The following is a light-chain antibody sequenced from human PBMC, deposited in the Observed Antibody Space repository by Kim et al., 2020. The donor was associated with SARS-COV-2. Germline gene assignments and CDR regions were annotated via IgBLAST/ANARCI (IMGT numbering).Light chain of an antibody. CDR1: QNIDGR. CDR2: DAS. CDR3: QQYSAHPIT. Sequence: DIQLTQSPSSLSASVGDRVIITCQASQNIDGRLAWFQQKPGKAPNLLIYDASGLESRVPSRFSGSGSGTHFTLTINSLQPDDSAIYYCQQYSAHPITFGEGTQLEIK. J-gene: IGKJ5*01. V-gene: IGKV1-5*01.